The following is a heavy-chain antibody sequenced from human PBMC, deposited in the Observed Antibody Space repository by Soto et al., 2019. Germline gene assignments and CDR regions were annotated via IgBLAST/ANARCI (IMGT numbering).Heavy chain of an antibody. V-gene: IGHV3-23*01. J-gene: IGHJ3*02. CDR3: GKRKWDYTGSAFDI. CDR2: ISGSGGST. CDR1: GGIFSDYA. D-gene: IGHD1-1*01. Sequence: GGSLRLSCGVSGGIFSDYAMSWVRQAPGKGLEWVSGISGSGGSTYYAASVKGRFTISRDNSNNTLFLQMSGLRADDAAVYYWGKRKWDYTGSAFDIWGQGTMVTVS.